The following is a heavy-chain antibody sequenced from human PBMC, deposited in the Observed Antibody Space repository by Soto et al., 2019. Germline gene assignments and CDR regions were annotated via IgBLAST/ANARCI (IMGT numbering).Heavy chain of an antibody. V-gene: IGHV1-58*01. CDR3: ARDGYCSGGSCYPEPIDY. CDR1: GFTFTSSA. Sequence: SVKVSCKASGFTFTSSAVQWVRQARGQRLEWIGWIVVGSGNTNYAQKFQERVTITRDMSTSTAYMELSSLRSEETAVYYCARDGYCSGGSCYPEPIDYWGQGTLVTAPQ. D-gene: IGHD2-15*01. J-gene: IGHJ4*02. CDR2: IVVGSGNT.